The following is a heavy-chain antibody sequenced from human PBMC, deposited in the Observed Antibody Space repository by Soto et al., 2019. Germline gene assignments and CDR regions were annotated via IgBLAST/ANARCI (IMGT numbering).Heavy chain of an antibody. V-gene: IGHV3-30*18. Sequence: GGSLRLSCAASGFTFSSYGMHWVRQAPGKGLEWVAVISYDGSNKYYADSVKGRFTISRDNSKNTLYLQMNSLRAEDTAVYYCAKGGNYSNFFDYWGQGTLVTVS. D-gene: IGHD4-4*01. CDR3: AKGGNYSNFFDY. CDR2: ISYDGSNK. CDR1: GFTFSSYG. J-gene: IGHJ4*02.